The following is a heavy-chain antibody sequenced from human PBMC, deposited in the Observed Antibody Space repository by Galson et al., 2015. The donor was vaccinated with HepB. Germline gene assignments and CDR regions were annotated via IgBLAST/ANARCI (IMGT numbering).Heavy chain of an antibody. V-gene: IGHV3-23*01. CDR1: GCTFSSSA. Sequence: SLRLSCAASGCTFSSSAMGWFRQAPGKGLAWVSSLSESGDKTYYADSVKGRFTISRDNSKNTPYLQMNSLRAEDTAVYYCARARVYIRVTTLSDLWGQGTLLTVSS. CDR3: ARARVYIRVTTLSDL. CDR2: LSESGDKT. J-gene: IGHJ4*02. D-gene: IGHD1-14*01.